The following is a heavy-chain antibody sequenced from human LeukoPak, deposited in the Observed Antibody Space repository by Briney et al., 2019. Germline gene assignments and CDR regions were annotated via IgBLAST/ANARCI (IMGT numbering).Heavy chain of an antibody. Sequence: SETLSLTCTVSGGSISSYYWSWIRQPAGKGLEWIGRIYTSGSTNYNPSLKSRVTMSVDTSKNQFSLKLSSVTAADTAVYYCARRGGYCSSTSCLRPRYNWFDPWGQGTLVTVSS. D-gene: IGHD2-2*01. CDR1: GGSISSYY. J-gene: IGHJ5*02. CDR2: IYTSGST. CDR3: ARRGGYCSSTSCLRPRYNWFDP. V-gene: IGHV4-4*07.